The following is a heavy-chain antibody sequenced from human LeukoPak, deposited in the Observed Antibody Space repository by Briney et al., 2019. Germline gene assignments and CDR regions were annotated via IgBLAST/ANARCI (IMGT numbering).Heavy chain of an antibody. V-gene: IGHV5-51*01. CDR3: ARRLYYSGWYWFDP. Sequence: GESLKISCKGSGYNFSNNWIGWVRQMPGKGLEWMGIIYPGDSDTRYSPSFQGQVTISADKSINTAYLQWNSLKASDTAMYYCARRLYYSGWYWFDPWGQGTLVTVSS. CDR1: GYNFSNNW. J-gene: IGHJ5*02. CDR2: IYPGDSDT. D-gene: IGHD6-19*01.